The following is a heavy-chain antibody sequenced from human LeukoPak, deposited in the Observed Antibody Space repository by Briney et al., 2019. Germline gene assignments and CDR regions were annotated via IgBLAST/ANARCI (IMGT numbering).Heavy chain of an antibody. CDR1: VYTFTSYD. V-gene: IGHV1-8*01. Sequence: GASVKVSCKASVYTFTSYDINWVRQATGQGLEWMGWMNPNSGNTGYAQKFQGRVTMTRNTSISTAYMELSSLRSEDTAVYYCARGRGYSYGRARGYYFDYWGQGTLVTVSP. J-gene: IGHJ4*02. CDR2: MNPNSGNT. CDR3: ARGRGYSYGRARGYYFDY. D-gene: IGHD5-18*01.